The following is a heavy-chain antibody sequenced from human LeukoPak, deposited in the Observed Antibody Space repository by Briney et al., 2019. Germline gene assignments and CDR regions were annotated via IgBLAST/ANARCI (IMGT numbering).Heavy chain of an antibody. Sequence: SETLSLTCAVYGGSLSGYYWSWIRQPPGKGLEWIGEINHSGSTNYNPSLKSRVTISVDTSKNQFSLKLSSVTAADTAVYYCARTAAAPDYWGQGTLVTVSS. CDR1: GGSLSGYY. CDR2: INHSGST. V-gene: IGHV4-34*01. J-gene: IGHJ4*02. CDR3: ARTAAAPDY. D-gene: IGHD6-13*01.